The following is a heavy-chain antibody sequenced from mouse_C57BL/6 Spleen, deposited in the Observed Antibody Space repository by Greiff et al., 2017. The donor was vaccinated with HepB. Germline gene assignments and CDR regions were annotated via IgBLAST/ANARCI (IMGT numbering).Heavy chain of an antibody. CDR3: ARDGFITTVVAHAYLDY. V-gene: IGHV5-4*01. CDR2: ISDGGSYT. Sequence: EVMLVESGGGLVKPGGSLKLSCAASGFTFSSYAMSWVRQTPEKRLEWVATISDGGSYTYYPDNVKGRFTISRDNAKNNLYLQMSHLKSEDTAMYYCARDGFITTVVAHAYLDYWGQGTTLPVSS. D-gene: IGHD1-1*01. CDR1: GFTFSSYA. J-gene: IGHJ2*01.